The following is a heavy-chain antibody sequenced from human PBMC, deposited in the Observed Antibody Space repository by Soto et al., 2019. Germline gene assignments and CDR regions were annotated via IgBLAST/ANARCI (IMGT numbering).Heavy chain of an antibody. Sequence: SETLSLTCTVSGGSISSSSYYWGWIRQPPGKGLEWIGSIYYSGSTYYNPSLKSRVTISVDTSKNQFSLKLNSVTAADTAVYYCARWGTWEPSIYYFDYWGQGTLVTVSS. CDR2: IYYSGST. V-gene: IGHV4-39*01. CDR3: ARWGTWEPSIYYFDY. CDR1: GGSISSSSYY. J-gene: IGHJ4*02. D-gene: IGHD1-26*01.